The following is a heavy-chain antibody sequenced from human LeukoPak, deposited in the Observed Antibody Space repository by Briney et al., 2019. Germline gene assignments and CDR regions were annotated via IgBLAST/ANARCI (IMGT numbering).Heavy chain of an antibody. CDR3: AKAPTGYLFDY. CDR1: GFTFNDYT. Sequence: GGSLRLSCAVSGFTFNDYTMHWVRQRPGKGLEWVSLVSWDGGSTSYADSVKGRFTISRDNRKNSLYLQMNRLRTEDTALYYCAKAPTGYLFDYWGQGTLVTVSS. D-gene: IGHD3-9*01. CDR2: VSWDGGST. V-gene: IGHV3-43*01. J-gene: IGHJ4*02.